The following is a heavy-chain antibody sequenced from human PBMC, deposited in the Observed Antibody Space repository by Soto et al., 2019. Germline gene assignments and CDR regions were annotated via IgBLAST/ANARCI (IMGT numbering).Heavy chain of an antibody. CDR3: ARDRGSGGYCSGGSCSGIFFDYYYYMDV. V-gene: IGHV4-59*01. Sequence: PSETLSLTCTVSGGSLSSYYWSWIRQPPGKGLEWIGYIYYSGSTNYNPSLKSRVTISVDTSKNQFSLKLSSVTAADTAVYYCARDRGSGGYCSGGSCSGIFFDYYYYMDVWGKGTTVTVSS. D-gene: IGHD2-15*01. CDR2: IYYSGST. CDR1: GGSLSSYY. J-gene: IGHJ6*03.